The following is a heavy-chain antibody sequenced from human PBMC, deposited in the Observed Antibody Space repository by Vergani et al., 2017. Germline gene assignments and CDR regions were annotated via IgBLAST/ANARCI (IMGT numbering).Heavy chain of an antibody. D-gene: IGHD1-26*01. CDR1: GFTFSSYW. CDR2: INSDGSST. V-gene: IGHV3-74*01. J-gene: IGHJ4*02. CDR3: AREGSRPYSGSYWGFDY. Sequence: EVQLVESGGGLVQPGGSLRLSCAASGFTFSSYWMHWVRQAPGKGLVWVSRINSDGSSTSYADSVKGRFTISRDNAKNTVYLQMNSLRAEDTAVYYCAREGSRPYSGSYWGFDYWGQGTLVTVSS.